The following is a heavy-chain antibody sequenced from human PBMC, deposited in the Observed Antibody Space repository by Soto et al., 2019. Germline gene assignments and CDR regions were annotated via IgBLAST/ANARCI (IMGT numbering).Heavy chain of an antibody. Sequence: SVKVSCKASGYTFTSYTISWVRQAPGQGLEWMGRIIPILGIANYAQKFQGRVTITADKSTSTAYMELSSMRSEDTAVYYCAGGYCSSTSCYGAPDYYYYGMDVWGQGTTVTVSS. CDR1: GYTFTSYT. J-gene: IGHJ6*02. D-gene: IGHD2-2*01. CDR2: IIPILGIA. V-gene: IGHV1-69*02. CDR3: AGGYCSSTSCYGAPDYYYYGMDV.